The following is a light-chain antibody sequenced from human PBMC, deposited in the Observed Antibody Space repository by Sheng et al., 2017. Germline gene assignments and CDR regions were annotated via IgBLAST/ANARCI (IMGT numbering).Light chain of an antibody. Sequence: QSALTQPASVSGSPGQSITISCTGTSSDVGSYSLVSWYQQHPDKAPKLMIYDVNKRPSGVSNRFSGSKSGNTASLTISGLQAEDEADYYCCSCASGSTYVFGTGTKVTVL. CDR3: CSCASGSTYV. J-gene: IGLJ1*01. CDR2: DVN. V-gene: IGLV2-23*02. CDR1: SSDVGSYSL.